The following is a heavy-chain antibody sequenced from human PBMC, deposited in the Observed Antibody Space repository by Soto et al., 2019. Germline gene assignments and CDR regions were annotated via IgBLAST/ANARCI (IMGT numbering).Heavy chain of an antibody. Sequence: PXESLKISWQCSVYSFTDYLIVWVRQMPGKGLEWMAVIYPRDSDTIYSPSFQVQVTVSADKSITTAYLQWSSLTASDTAIYYCARRGGGSYDGPGNFDYWGKGTLVTVSS. CDR2: IYPRDSDT. V-gene: IGHV5-51*01. CDR3: ARRGGGSYDGPGNFDY. J-gene: IGHJ4*02. D-gene: IGHD1-26*01. CDR1: VYSFTDYL.